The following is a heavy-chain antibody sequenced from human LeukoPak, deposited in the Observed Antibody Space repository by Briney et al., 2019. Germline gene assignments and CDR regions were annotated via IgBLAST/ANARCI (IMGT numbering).Heavy chain of an antibody. V-gene: IGHV3-48*03. J-gene: IGHJ5*02. Sequence: GGSLRLSCAASGFTFSSYEMNWVRQAPGKGLEWVSYISSSGSTIYYADSVKGRFTISRDNAKNSLYLQMNSLRAEDTAVYCCARTQLGGWFDPWGQGTLVTVPS. CDR2: ISSSGSTI. CDR3: ARTQLGGWFDP. CDR1: GFTFSSYE. D-gene: IGHD1-1*01.